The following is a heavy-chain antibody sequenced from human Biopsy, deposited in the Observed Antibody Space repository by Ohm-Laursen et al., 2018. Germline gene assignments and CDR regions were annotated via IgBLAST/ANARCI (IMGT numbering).Heavy chain of an antibody. CDR3: ARDSRGGHLNTTLITGKNLDS. J-gene: IGHJ4*02. CDR2: IYYTAST. CDR1: RDSISNYY. D-gene: IGHD3-16*01. V-gene: IGHV4-59*01. Sequence: TLSLTCSVSRDSISNYYWTWIRQSPGKGLEWIGYIYYTASTNYNPAVKSRVTISDDTSKNQFPLKFNSVTAADTAVYFCARDSRGGHLNTTLITGKNLDSWGQGILVTVSS.